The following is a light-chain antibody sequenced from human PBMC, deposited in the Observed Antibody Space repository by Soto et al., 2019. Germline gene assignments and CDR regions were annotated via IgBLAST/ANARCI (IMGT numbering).Light chain of an antibody. Sequence: QSVLTQPPSVSAAPGQTVTISCSGSSSNIGNNYVSWYQQLPGTAPKLLIYDNNKRPSGIPDRFSGSKSGTSATLGINGLQTGDEADYYCGTWDSSLSAVFGGGTKLTVL. J-gene: IGLJ2*01. CDR1: SSNIGNNY. CDR2: DNN. V-gene: IGLV1-51*01. CDR3: GTWDSSLSAV.